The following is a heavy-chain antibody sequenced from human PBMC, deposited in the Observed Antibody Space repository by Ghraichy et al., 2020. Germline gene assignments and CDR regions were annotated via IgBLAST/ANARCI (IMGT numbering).Heavy chain of an antibody. V-gene: IGHV3-48*02. Sequence: GSLRLSCAASGFTFSQFSMNWVRQAPGKGPEWVSYISSSGSATYYAASVKGRFTISRDQAKNSLFLQMTSLTDEDTAVYYCAKGTVTAMRTLSPISSPNYFMDGCRQRTTITVSS. CDR2: ISSSGSAT. CDR1: GFTFSQFS. D-gene: IGHD2-21*02. CDR3: AKGTVTAMRTLSPISSPNYFMDG. J-gene: IGHJ6*02.